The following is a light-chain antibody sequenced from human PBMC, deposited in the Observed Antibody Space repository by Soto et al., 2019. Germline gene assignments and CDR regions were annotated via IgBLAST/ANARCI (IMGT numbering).Light chain of an antibody. CDR2: WAS. V-gene: IGKV4-1*01. Sequence: DIVMTQSPDSLAVSLGERATINCKSSQSVLYSSNNKNYLAWYQQKPGQPPKLLIYWASTRESGVPDRFSGSGSVTDFTLTISSLQAEDVAVYYCQQYYSTPLAWTFGQGTKVEIK. J-gene: IGKJ1*01. CDR3: QQYYSTPLAWT. CDR1: QSVLYSSNNKNY.